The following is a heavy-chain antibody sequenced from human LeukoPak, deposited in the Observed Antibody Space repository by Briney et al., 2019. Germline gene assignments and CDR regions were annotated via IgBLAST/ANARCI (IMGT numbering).Heavy chain of an antibody. CDR1: GFTFSSYA. V-gene: IGHV3-30-3*01. J-gene: IGHJ4*02. CDR3: ARDCSGGSCGFDY. D-gene: IGHD2-15*01. CDR2: ISYDGSNK. Sequence: GGSLRLSCAASGFTFSSYAMHWVRQAPGKGLEWVAVISYDGSNKYYADSVKGRFTISRDNSKNTLYLQMSSLRAEDTAVYYCARDCSGGSCGFDYWGQGTLVTVSS.